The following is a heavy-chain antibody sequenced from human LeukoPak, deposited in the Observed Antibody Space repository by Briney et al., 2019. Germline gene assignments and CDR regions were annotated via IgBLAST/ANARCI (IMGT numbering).Heavy chain of an antibody. CDR3: VRRGNGLDY. V-gene: IGHV5-51*01. CDR2: IYPGDSDT. CDR1: GYNFNIYW. J-gene: IGHJ4*02. D-gene: IGHD2-8*01. Sequence: GESLKISCQGSGYNFNIYWIAWVRQMPGKGPELMGIIYPGDSDTKYSPSSQGQVTISADKSISTVYLQWNSLKASDSALYYCVRRGNGLDYWGQGTLVTVSS.